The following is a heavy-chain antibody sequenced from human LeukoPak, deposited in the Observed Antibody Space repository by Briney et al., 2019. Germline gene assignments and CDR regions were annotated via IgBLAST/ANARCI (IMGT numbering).Heavy chain of an antibody. V-gene: IGHV4-38-2*02. CDR1: GYSISSGYY. CDR2: IYHSGKT. CDR3: ARDVSN. Sequence: SETLSLTCTVPGYSISSGYYWGWIRPPPGKGLEWIGSIYHSGKTYYNPSLKSRVTISLDTSKNHFSLKLSSVTAADTAVYYCARDVSNWGQGTLVTVSS. J-gene: IGHJ4*02.